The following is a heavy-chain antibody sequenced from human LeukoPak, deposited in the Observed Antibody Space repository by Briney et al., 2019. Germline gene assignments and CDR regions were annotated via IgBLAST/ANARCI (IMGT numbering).Heavy chain of an antibody. CDR3: ARERVGYYDRNFDY. Sequence: PSETLSLTCAVYGGSFSGYYWSWIRQPPGKGLEWIGEINHSGSTNYNPSLKSRVTISVDTSKNQFSLKLSSVTAADTAVYYCARERVGYYDRNFDYWGQGTLVTVSS. CDR1: GGSFSGYY. D-gene: IGHD3-22*01. V-gene: IGHV4-34*01. J-gene: IGHJ4*02. CDR2: INHSGST.